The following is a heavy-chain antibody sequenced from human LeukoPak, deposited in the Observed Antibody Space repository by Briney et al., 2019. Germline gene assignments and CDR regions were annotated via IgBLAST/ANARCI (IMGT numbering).Heavy chain of an antibody. D-gene: IGHD2-15*01. CDR2: INPNSGGT. V-gene: IGHV1-2*06. Sequence: ASVKVSCKASGYTFTSYDINWVRQATGQGLEWMGRINPNSGGTNYAQKFQGRVTMTRDTSISTASMELSRLRSDDTAVYYCARGYCSGGSCYSVENWFDPWGQGTLVTVSS. CDR1: GYTFTSYD. J-gene: IGHJ5*02. CDR3: ARGYCSGGSCYSVENWFDP.